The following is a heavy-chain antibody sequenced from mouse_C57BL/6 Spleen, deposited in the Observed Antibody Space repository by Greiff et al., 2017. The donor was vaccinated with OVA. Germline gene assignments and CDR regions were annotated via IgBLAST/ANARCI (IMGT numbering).Heavy chain of an antibody. J-gene: IGHJ4*01. CDR2: IYWADDK. Sequence: QVTLKVSGPGILQSSQTLSLTCSFSGFSLSTSGMGVSWIRQPSGKGLEWLAHIYWADDKRYNPSLQSRLTISKDTSRNQVFLKITSVDTADTATYYCARVITTVDLYAMDYWGQGTSVTVSS. V-gene: IGHV8-12*01. CDR3: ARVITTVDLYAMDY. D-gene: IGHD1-1*01. CDR1: GFSLSTSGMG.